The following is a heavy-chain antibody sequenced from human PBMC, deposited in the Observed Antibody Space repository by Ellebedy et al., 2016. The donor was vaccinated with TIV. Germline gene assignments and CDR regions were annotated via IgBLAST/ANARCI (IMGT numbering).Heavy chain of an antibody. J-gene: IGHJ6*03. V-gene: IGHV1-46*01. CDR3: ARDWSGVGATTKGYWDYYYMDV. CDR1: GYTFTSYY. Sequence: ASVKVSXXASGYTFTSYYMHWVRQAPGQGLEWMGIINPSGGSTSYAQKFQGRVTMTRDTSTSTVYMELSSLRSEDTAVYYCARDWSGVGATTKGYWDYYYMDVWGKGTTVTVSS. D-gene: IGHD1-26*01. CDR2: INPSGGST.